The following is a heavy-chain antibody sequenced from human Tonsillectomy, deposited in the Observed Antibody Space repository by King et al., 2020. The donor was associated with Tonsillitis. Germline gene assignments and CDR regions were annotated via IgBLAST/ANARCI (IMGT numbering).Heavy chain of an antibody. Sequence: VQLVESGGGLVQPGGSLRLSWAASGFTFSSYWMSWVRQAPGKGLEWVANIKQDGSEKYYVDSVKGRFTISRDNAKNSLYLHMNSLRAEETAGYYWSRDENSHYDFWSGYSTYYYGMDVWGQGTTVTVSS. V-gene: IGHV3-7*01. CDR2: IKQDGSEK. D-gene: IGHD3-3*01. CDR1: GFTFSSYW. CDR3: SRDENSHYDFWSGYSTYYYGMDV. J-gene: IGHJ6*02.